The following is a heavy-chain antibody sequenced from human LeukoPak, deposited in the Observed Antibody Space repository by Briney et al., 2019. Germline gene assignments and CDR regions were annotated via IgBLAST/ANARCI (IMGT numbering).Heavy chain of an antibody. J-gene: IGHJ4*02. V-gene: IGHV4-59*08. D-gene: IGHD1-20*01. CDR1: GGSIDSYY. Sequence: SETLSLTCTVSGGSIDSYYWTWIRQPPGKGLEWIGYMDYSGSTNYNPSLKSRVTISVDTSKNQFSLKLSSVTAADTAVYYCARHRLTGYFDYWGQGTLVTVSS. CDR2: MDYSGST. CDR3: ARHRLTGYFDY.